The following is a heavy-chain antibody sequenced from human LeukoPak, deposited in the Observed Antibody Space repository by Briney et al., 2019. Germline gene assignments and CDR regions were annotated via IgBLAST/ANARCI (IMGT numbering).Heavy chain of an antibody. V-gene: IGHV3-21*01. J-gene: IGHJ6*02. CDR2: ISSSSSYI. CDR3: ARERLVVVGDAYYYYGMDV. D-gene: IGHD2-2*01. Sequence: GGSLRLSCAASGFTFSSYGMNWVRQAPGKGLEWVSSISSSSSYIYYADSMKGRFTISRDNAKNSLFLQMNSLRAEGTAVYYCARERLVVVGDAYYYYGMDVWGQGTTVTVSS. CDR1: GFTFSSYG.